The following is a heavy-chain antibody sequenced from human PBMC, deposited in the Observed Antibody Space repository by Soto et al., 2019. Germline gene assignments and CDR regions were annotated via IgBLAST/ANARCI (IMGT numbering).Heavy chain of an antibody. CDR3: ARDDDWNFKGVDY. Sequence: GGSLRLSCAASGFTFSSYGMHWVRQAPGKGLEWVAVIWYDGSNKYYADSVKGRFTISRDNSKNTLYLQMNSLRAEDTAVYYCARDDDWNFKGVDYWGQGTLVTVSS. CDR1: GFTFSSYG. D-gene: IGHD1-7*01. CDR2: IWYDGSNK. V-gene: IGHV3-33*01. J-gene: IGHJ4*02.